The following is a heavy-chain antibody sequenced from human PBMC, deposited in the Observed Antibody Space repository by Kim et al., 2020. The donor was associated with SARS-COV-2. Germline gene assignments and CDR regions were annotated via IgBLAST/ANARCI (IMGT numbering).Heavy chain of an antibody. CDR3: AKDGSFFRDIWSGYYETIDH. V-gene: IGHV3-33*06. J-gene: IGHJ4*02. D-gene: IGHD3-3*01. CDR2: MWFDGSKE. Sequence: GGSLRLSCAASGLTFSSCGMHWIRQAPGKGLEWVAVMWFDGSKELYADSVKGRFTISRDNSKNTLYLQMNSLRVEDTAVYYCAKDGSFFRDIWSGYYETIDHWGQGTLVTVSS. CDR1: GLTFSSCG.